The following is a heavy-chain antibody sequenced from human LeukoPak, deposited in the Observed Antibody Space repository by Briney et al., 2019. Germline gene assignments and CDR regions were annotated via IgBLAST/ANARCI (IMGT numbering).Heavy chain of an antibody. D-gene: IGHD2-15*01. CDR2: MNQDGSGK. J-gene: IGHJ4*02. Sequence: PGGSLRLSCAASGFTFSNYWMSWVRQAPGTGLEWVAKMNQDGSGKYYVDSTKGRFTISRDNAKNSLFLQMNSLRGEDTAVYYCLVESRRTSLWGWGQGTLVTVSS. V-gene: IGHV3-7*05. CDR1: GFTFSNYW. CDR3: LVESRRTSLWG.